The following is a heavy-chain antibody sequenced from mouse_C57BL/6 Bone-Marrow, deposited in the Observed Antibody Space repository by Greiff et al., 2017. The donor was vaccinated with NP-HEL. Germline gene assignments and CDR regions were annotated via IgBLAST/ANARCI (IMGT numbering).Heavy chain of an antibody. CDR2: IGPGSGST. CDR1: GYTFTDYY. V-gene: IGHV1-77*01. CDR3: ARRVAY. Sequence: QVQLKQSGAELVKPGASVKISCKASGYTFTDYYINWVKQRPGQGLEWLGKIGPGSGSTYYNEKFKGKATLPAYKSSITAYMQLSSLTSEDSAVYFCARRVAYWGQGTLVTVSA. J-gene: IGHJ3*01.